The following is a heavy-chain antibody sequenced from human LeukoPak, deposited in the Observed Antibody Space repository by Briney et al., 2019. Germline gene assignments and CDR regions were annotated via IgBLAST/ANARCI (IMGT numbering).Heavy chain of an antibody. CDR3: ARDPRH. Sequence: SETLSLTCAVYGGSFSGYYWSWIRQPPGKGLEWIGEINHSGSTNYNPSLKSRVTISVDTSKNQFSLKPSSVTAADTAVYYCARDPRHWGQGTLVTVSS. J-gene: IGHJ4*02. CDR1: GGSFSGYY. V-gene: IGHV4-34*01. CDR2: INHSGST.